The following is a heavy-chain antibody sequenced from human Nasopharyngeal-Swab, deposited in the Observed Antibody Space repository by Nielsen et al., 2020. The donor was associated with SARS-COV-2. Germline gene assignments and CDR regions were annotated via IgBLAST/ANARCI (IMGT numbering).Heavy chain of an antibody. D-gene: IGHD6-13*01. CDR3: ARCIAAAGLAPDY. CDR2: INHSGST. V-gene: IGHV4-34*01. CDR1: GGSFSGYY. J-gene: IGHJ4*02. Sequence: SETLSLTCAVYGGSFSGYYWSWIRQPPGKGLEWIGEINHSGSTNYNPSLKSRVTISVDTSKNQFSLKLSSVTAADTAVYYCARCIAAAGLAPDYWGQGTLVTVSS.